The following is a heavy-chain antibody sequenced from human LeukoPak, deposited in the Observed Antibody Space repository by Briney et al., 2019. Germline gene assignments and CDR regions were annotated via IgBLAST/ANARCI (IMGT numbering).Heavy chain of an antibody. CDR2: ISSSGSTM. V-gene: IGHV3-48*03. J-gene: IGHJ6*02. CDR1: GFTFSSYE. D-gene: IGHD3-9*01. CDR3: ARRLPPYHDGLTNYYYYYGMDV. Sequence: GGSLRLSCAASGFTFSSYEMNWVRQAPGKGLEWVSHISSSGSTMYYADSVKGRLTVSRDNAKNSLYLQMSSLRAEDTAVYYCARRLPPYHDGLTNYYYYYGMDVWGQGTTVTVSS.